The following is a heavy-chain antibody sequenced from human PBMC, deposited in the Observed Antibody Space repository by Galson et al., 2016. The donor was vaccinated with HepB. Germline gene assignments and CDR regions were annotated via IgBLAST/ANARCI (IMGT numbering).Heavy chain of an antibody. CDR1: GYSLTEVS. V-gene: IGHV1-24*01. D-gene: IGHD1-26*01. J-gene: IGHJ5*02. Sequence: SVKVSCKVSGYSLTEVSMHWVRQAPGKGLEWMGGFEPEDGETIYAQKFQGRVTVTEDASTDTAYMELSSLRSDDTAVYYCVVGAMATWGQGTLVTVSS. CDR3: VVGAMAT. CDR2: FEPEDGET.